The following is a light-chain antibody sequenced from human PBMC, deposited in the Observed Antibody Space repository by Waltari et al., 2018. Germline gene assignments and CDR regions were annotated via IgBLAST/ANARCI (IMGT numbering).Light chain of an antibody. Sequence: NFMLTQPHSVSESPVKTVTISCPGISGSIFNNYLHWYQQRPGSAPTIVIYDDNQGPSGVPDRFSGSIDSSSNSASLTISGLKTEDEADYYCQSYDNNNNVVFGGGTKLTVL. CDR1: SGSIFNNY. CDR3: QSYDNNNNVV. CDR2: DDN. J-gene: IGLJ2*01. V-gene: IGLV6-57*02.